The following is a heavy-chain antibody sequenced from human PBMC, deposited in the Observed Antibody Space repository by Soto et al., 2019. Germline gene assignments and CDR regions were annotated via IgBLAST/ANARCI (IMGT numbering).Heavy chain of an antibody. J-gene: IGHJ3*02. CDR2: IHSDGSST. D-gene: IGHD1-26*01. CDR3: ARGDRGAFDI. Sequence: EVQLVESGGGLDQPGASLRLSCVASGFTFSYYWMDWVRQGPGTGLEWVSRIHSDGSSTTYADSVKGRFTISRDNAKNTLYLQMNTLRAEDTAVYYCARGDRGAFDIWGQGTVVTVSS. V-gene: IGHV3-74*01. CDR1: GFTFSYYW.